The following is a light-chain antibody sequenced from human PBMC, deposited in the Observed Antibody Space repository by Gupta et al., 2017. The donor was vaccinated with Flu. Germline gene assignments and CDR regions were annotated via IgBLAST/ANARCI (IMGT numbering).Light chain of an antibody. CDR1: QSLLHSNGYNY. J-gene: IGKJ4*01. Sequence: DIAMTQSPLSLPVTPGEPASISCRSSQSLLHSNGYNYLDWYLKKPGQSPQLLIYLGSDRASGVPDTFSGSGSGTDFTLKISRVDAEHVGVYYCMRALQTPITFGAGTKVELK. CDR3: MRALQTPIT. V-gene: IGKV2-28*01. CDR2: LGS.